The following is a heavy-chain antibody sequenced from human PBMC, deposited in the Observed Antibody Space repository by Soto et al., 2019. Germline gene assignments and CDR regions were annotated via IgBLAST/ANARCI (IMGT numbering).Heavy chain of an antibody. J-gene: IGHJ5*02. CDR3: AKDIEISKIQYNWFDP. D-gene: IGHD2-15*01. CDR2: ISYDGSNK. CDR1: GFTFSSYG. Sequence: SLRLSCAASGFTFSSYGMHWVRQAPGKGLEWVAVISYDGSNKYCADSVKGRFTISRDNSKNTLYLQMNSLRAEDTAVYYCAKDIEISKIQYNWFDPWGQGTLVTVSS. V-gene: IGHV3-30*18.